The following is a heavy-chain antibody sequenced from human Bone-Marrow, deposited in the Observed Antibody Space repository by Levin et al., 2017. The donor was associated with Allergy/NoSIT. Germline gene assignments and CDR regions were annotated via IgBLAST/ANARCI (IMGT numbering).Heavy chain of an antibody. CDR3: ARDRLLRGVIKHWFDP. CDR1: GASISGGANY. CDR2: ISHSGST. D-gene: IGHD3-10*01. V-gene: IGHV4-31*03. Sequence: SETLSLTCTVSGASISGGANYWTWIRQHPGTGLEWIGYISHSGSTSYNPSLESRVTISVDTSKNQFSLRLNSVTAADTAVYYCARDRLLRGVIKHWFDPWGQGTLVTVSS. J-gene: IGHJ5*02.